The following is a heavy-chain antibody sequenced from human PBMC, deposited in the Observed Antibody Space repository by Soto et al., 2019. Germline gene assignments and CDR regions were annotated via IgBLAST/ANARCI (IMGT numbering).Heavy chain of an antibody. Sequence: PSETLSLTCTVSGGSISGSSYYWGWIRQPPGKGLECIGSVHYSGSTDYKPSLKSRVTISVDTSKNQFSLKLTSVTAADTAVYFCASFSGATYGDYAGGINYWGQGTLVTVSS. J-gene: IGHJ4*02. CDR2: VHYSGST. D-gene: IGHD4-17*01. V-gene: IGHV4-39*01. CDR3: ASFSGATYGDYAGGINY. CDR1: GGSISGSSYY.